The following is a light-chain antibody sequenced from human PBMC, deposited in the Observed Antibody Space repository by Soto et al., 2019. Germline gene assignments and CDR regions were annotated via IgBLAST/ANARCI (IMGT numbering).Light chain of an antibody. V-gene: IGKV1-27*01. J-gene: IGKJ1*01. CDR3: QKYDGAPWT. CDR2: AAS. Sequence: DIQMTQSPSSLSASLGDRVTITCRASQGISKFLAWYQQKPGEIPKLLIYAASTLQSGVPSRFSGSGSGTHFTLTINSLQPEDVAVYYCQKYDGAPWTFGQGTK. CDR1: QGISKF.